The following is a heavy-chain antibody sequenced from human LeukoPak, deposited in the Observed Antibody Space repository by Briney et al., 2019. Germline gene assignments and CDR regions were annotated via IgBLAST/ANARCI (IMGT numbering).Heavy chain of an antibody. V-gene: IGHV3-15*07. J-gene: IGHJ4*02. Sequence: PGGSLRLSCAASGVTFSNACMNWVRQAPGKGLEWVGRIKSKTDGGTTDYAAPVKGRFTISRDDSKNTLYLQMNSLKTEDTAVYYCTTDLDYNRVDYWGQGTLVTVSS. D-gene: IGHD4-11*01. CDR3: TTDLDYNRVDY. CDR1: GVTFSNAC. CDR2: IKSKTDGGTT.